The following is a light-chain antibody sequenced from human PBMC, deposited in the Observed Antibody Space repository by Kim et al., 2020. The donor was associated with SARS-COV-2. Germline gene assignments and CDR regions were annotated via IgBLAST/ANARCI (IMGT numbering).Light chain of an antibody. CDR1: ILRSYY. CDR2: GKN. V-gene: IGLV3-19*01. Sequence: GQTVRITCQGDILRSYYASWYQQKPGQAPVLVIYGKNNRPSGIPDRFSGSSSGNTASLTITGAQAEDEADYYCNSRDSSGNHLGVFGGGTKLTVL. J-gene: IGLJ3*02. CDR3: NSRDSSGNHLGV.